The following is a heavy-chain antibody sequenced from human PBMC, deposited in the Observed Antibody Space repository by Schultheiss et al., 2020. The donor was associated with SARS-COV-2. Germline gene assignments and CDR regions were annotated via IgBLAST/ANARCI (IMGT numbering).Heavy chain of an antibody. J-gene: IGHJ6*02. CDR2: IWYGGSDK. D-gene: IGHD3-3*01. Sequence: GGSLRLSCAASGFTFNSYGMHWVRQAPGKGLEWVAVIWYGGSDKYYADSVKGRFTISRDNSKSTLYLQMNSLRAEDTALYYCARDSSDYDFWSGSYYYYGMDVWGQGTTVTVSS. CDR1: GFTFNSYG. V-gene: IGHV3-33*01. CDR3: ARDSSDYDFWSGSYYYYGMDV.